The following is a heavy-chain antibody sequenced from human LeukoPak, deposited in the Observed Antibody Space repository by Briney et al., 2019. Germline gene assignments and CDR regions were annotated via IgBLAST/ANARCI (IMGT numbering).Heavy chain of an antibody. CDR1: GGSFSGYY. V-gene: IGHV4-34*01. Sequence: SETLSLTCAVYGGSFSGYYWGWIRQPPGKGLEWIGSVDSSGSTSYSESLKSRVTVSVDTSKNQFSLRLSSVTAADTAVYYCARIDVGAVAGWGQRTLVTVSS. CDR3: ARIDVGAVAG. CDR2: VDSSGST. D-gene: IGHD6-19*01. J-gene: IGHJ4*02.